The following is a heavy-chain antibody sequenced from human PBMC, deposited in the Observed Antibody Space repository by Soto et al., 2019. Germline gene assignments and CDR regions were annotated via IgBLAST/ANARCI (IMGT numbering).Heavy chain of an antibody. D-gene: IGHD2-15*01. Sequence: PSETLSLTXTVSGYSISSGYHWAWIRQLPGKGLEWLGSVHYSGNTYYNPSLKSRLTISVDKSKNQFSLNLSSVTAADTAVYYCARQDRVVAEGRWFDPWGQGTLVTVSS. V-gene: IGHV4-38-2*02. CDR2: VHYSGNT. CDR1: GYSISSGYH. CDR3: ARQDRVVAEGRWFDP. J-gene: IGHJ5*02.